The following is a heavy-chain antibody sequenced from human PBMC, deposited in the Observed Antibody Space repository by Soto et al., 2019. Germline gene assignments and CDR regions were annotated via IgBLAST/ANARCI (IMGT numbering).Heavy chain of an antibody. D-gene: IGHD7-27*01. CDR2: IPNNGSP. CDR1: GGSVGTGIYH. J-gene: IGHJ4*02. Sequence: SETLSLTCIVSGGSVGTGIYHWIWIRQPPGKGLEWIGFIPNNGSPDYNPSLKSRVVVSIDRSKNQLSLKVNSVTAADTAVYFCARIGWGGDSWGQGTLVTVSS. V-gene: IGHV4-61*01. CDR3: ARIGWGGDS.